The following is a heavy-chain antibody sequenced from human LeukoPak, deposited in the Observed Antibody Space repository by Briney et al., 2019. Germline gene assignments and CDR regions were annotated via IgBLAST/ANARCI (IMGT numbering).Heavy chain of an antibody. CDR3: ASPWRDIVPDYSNLRPYAFDI. V-gene: IGHV1-2*02. Sequence: GASVKVSCKASGYTFTGYYMHWVRQAPGQGLEWMGWINPNSGGTNYAQKFQGRVTMTRDTSISTAYMELSRLRSDDTAVYYCASPWRDIVPDYSNLRPYAFDIWGQGTMVTVSS. CDR2: INPNSGGT. D-gene: IGHD4-11*01. J-gene: IGHJ3*02. CDR1: GYTFTGYY.